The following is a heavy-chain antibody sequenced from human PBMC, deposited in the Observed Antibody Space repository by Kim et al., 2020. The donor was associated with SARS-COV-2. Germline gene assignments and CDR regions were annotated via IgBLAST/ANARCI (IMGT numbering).Heavy chain of an antibody. J-gene: IGHJ6*02. CDR1: GFTFSSYS. Sequence: GGSLRLSCAASGFTFSSYSMNWVRQAPGKGLEWVSYISSSSSNIYYADSVKGRFTISRDNAKNSLYLQMNSLRAEDTAVYYCARSGVNYGMDVWGQGTTVTVSS. V-gene: IGHV3-48*01. D-gene: IGHD3-3*01. CDR2: ISSSSSNI. CDR3: ARSGVNYGMDV.